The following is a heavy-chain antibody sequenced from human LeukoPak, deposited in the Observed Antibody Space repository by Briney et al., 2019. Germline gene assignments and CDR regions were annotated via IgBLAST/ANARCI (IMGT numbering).Heavy chain of an antibody. D-gene: IGHD6-6*01. J-gene: IGHJ4*02. CDR3: LSSSGY. V-gene: IGHV3-9*01. CDR2: ISWNSGSI. Sequence: PGGSLRLSCAAYGFTFDDYAMHWVRQAPGKGLEWVSGISWNSGSIGYADSVKGRFTISRDNAKNSLYLQMNSLRAEDTALYYCLSSSGYWGQGTLVTVSS. CDR1: GFTFDDYA.